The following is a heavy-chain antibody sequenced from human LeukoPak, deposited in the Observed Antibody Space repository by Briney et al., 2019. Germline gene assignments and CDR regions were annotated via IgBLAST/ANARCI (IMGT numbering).Heavy chain of an antibody. Sequence: ASETLSLTCTVSGGSISSYYWSWIRQPPGKGLEWIGEINHSGSTNYNPSLKSRVTISVDTSKNQFSLKLSSVTAADTAVYYCARVKIWGVVRPNWFDPWGQGTLVTVSS. D-gene: IGHD3-16*01. CDR1: GGSISSYY. V-gene: IGHV4-34*01. CDR2: INHSGST. J-gene: IGHJ5*02. CDR3: ARVKIWGVVRPNWFDP.